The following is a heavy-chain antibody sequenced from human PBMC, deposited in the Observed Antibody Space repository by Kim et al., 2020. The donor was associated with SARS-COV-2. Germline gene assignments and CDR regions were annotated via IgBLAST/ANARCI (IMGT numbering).Heavy chain of an antibody. V-gene: IGHV3-7*01. D-gene: IGHD4-17*01. CDR2: IDQDGSVE. Sequence: GGSLRLSCAASGFTFTRHWMTWVRQAPGKGLEWVANIDQDGSVEKYVDSVKGRFSVSRDNAKITSYLQMNGLRAEDTAVYYCARTDFRGVVSYGYLDLWGRGTRVTVSS. CDR1: GFTFTRHW. J-gene: IGHJ4*02. CDR3: ARTDFRGVVSYGYLDL.